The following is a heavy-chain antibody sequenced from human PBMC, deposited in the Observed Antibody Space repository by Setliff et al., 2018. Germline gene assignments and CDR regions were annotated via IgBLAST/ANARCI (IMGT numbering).Heavy chain of an antibody. CDR1: GYTLTELS. J-gene: IGHJ5*02. CDR2: FDPEDGET. V-gene: IGHV1-24*01. Sequence: SVKVSCKVSGYTLTELSMHWVRQAPGKGLEWMGGFDPEDGETIYAQKFQGRVTMTEDTSTDTAYMELSSLRSEDTAVYYCATGGRFLEWLGPVTWWFDPWGQGTLVTVSS. CDR3: ATGGRFLEWLGPVTWWFDP. D-gene: IGHD3-3*01.